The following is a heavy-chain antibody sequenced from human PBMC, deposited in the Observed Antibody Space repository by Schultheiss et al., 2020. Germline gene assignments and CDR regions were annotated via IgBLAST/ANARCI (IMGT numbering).Heavy chain of an antibody. Sequence: GESLKISCAASGFTVSSNYMSWVRQAPGKGLEWVSVIYSGGSTYYADSVKGRFTISRDNSKNTLYLQMNSLRAEDTAVYYCARSYGSGSYHFDYWGQGTLVNVSS. J-gene: IGHJ4*02. CDR3: ARSYGSGSYHFDY. D-gene: IGHD3-10*01. V-gene: IGHV3-66*01. CDR2: IYSGGST. CDR1: GFTVSSNY.